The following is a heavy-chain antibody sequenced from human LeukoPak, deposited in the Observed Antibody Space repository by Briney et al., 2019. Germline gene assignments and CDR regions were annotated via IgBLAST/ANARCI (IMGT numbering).Heavy chain of an antibody. V-gene: IGHV3-30*01. D-gene: IGHD3-10*01. CDR3: ARDRGSGYFDY. CDR2: ISYDGSSK. CDR1: GFTFSSYA. Sequence: PGGSLRLSCAASGFTFSSYAMHWVRQAPGKGLEWVAVISYDGSSKYYADSVKGRFTISRDNSKNTLYLQMNSLRAEDTAVYYCARDRGSGYFDYWGQGTLVTVSS. J-gene: IGHJ4*02.